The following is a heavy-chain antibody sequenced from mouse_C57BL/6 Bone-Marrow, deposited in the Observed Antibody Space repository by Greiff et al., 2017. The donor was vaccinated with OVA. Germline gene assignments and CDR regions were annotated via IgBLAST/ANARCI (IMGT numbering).Heavy chain of an antibody. D-gene: IGHD4-1*01. Sequence: EVKLMESGGGLVQPGGSLKLSCAASGFTFSDYGMAWVRQAPRKGPEWVAFISNLAYSIYYADTVTGRFPISRENAKNTLYLEMSSLRSEDTAMDYCARTGYYAMDYWGQGTSVTVSS. J-gene: IGHJ4*01. CDR2: ISNLAYSI. CDR1: GFTFSDYG. V-gene: IGHV5-15*01. CDR3: ARTGYYAMDY.